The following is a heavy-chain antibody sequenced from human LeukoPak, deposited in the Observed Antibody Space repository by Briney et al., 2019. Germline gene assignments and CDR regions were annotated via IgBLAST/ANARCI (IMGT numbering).Heavy chain of an antibody. CDR3: GKLFYSSGMYHFDY. CDR1: GFTFSSSA. D-gene: IGHD3-10*01. J-gene: IGHJ4*02. CDR2: ISGSGGGT. Sequence: PGGSLRLSCATSGFTFSSSAMSWVRQPPGKGLAWVSTISGSGGGTYYADSVEGRFTISRDNSKNTLYLQMNSLRAEDTAVFYCGKLFYSSGMYHFDYWGQGTLVTVSS. V-gene: IGHV3-23*01.